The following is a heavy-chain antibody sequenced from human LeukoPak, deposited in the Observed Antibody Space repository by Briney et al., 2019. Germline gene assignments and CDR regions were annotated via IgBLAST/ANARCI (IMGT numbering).Heavy chain of an antibody. Sequence: GGSLRLSCAGSGFIFSNYVMNWVRQAPGKGLEWVSSISGRGVSTNYADFVKGRFTISRDNSKSTLYLQMNGLRAEDTAVYYCATDPATVGITTRNFWGQGTLVTVSS. V-gene: IGHV3-23*01. CDR3: ATDPATVGITTRNF. CDR1: GFIFSNYV. D-gene: IGHD1-26*01. CDR2: ISGRGVST. J-gene: IGHJ4*02.